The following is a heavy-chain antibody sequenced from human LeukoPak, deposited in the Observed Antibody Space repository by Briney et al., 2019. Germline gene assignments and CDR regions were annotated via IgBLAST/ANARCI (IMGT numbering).Heavy chain of an antibody. CDR1: GGSISSGGYY. CDR3: ARDRCSSTSCYLNYYYYGMDV. Sequence: SETLSLTCTVSGGSISSGGYYWSWIRQHPGKGLEWIGYIYYSGSTYYNPSLKSRVTISVDTSKNQFSLKLSSVTAADTAVYYCARDRCSSTSCYLNYYYYGMDVWGQGTTVTVSS. CDR2: IYYSGST. J-gene: IGHJ6*02. D-gene: IGHD2-2*01. V-gene: IGHV4-31*03.